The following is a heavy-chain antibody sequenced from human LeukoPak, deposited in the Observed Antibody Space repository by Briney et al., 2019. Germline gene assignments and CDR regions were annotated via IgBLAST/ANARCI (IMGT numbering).Heavy chain of an antibody. D-gene: IGHD6-19*01. J-gene: IGHJ5*02. Sequence: PSETLSLTCAVYGGSFSGYYWSWIRQPPGKGVEWIGEINHSGSTNFNPSLKSPVTISLDTSKNQFSLKLSSVTAADTAVYYCARGHISSGETPWGQGTLVTVSS. V-gene: IGHV4-34*01. CDR2: INHSGST. CDR1: GGSFSGYY. CDR3: ARGHISSGETP.